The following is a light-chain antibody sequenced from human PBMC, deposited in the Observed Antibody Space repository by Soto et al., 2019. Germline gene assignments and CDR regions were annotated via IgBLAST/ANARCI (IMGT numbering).Light chain of an antibody. CDR3: SSYTSRRGNV. J-gene: IGLJ1*01. CDR1: SSDVGGYNY. V-gene: IGLV2-14*01. Sequence: QSALTQPASVSGSPGQSITISCTGTSSDVGGYNYVSWYQQHPGKAPKLMIYDVSNRPSGVSNRFSGSKSGNTASLTISGLQAEDEADYYCSSYTSRRGNVFGTGTKLAVL. CDR2: DVS.